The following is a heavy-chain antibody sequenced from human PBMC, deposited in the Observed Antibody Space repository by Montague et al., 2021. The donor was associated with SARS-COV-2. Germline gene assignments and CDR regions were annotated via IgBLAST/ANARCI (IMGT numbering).Heavy chain of an antibody. D-gene: IGHD3-10*01. J-gene: IGHJ4*02. Sequence: SETLSLTCTVSGGSISSSSYYWGWIRQPPGKGLEWIGSIFYSGSTDYNPSLKGLVTISVDTSKNQFSLKLSSVTAADTAVYYCASMVRAQVYYFDYWGQGTLVTVSS. V-gene: IGHV4-39*01. CDR2: IFYSGST. CDR1: GGSISSSSYY. CDR3: ASMVRAQVYYFDY.